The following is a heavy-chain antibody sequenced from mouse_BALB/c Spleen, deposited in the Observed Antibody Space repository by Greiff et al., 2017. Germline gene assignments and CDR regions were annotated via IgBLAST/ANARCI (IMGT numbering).Heavy chain of an antibody. J-gene: IGHJ1*01. Sequence: VKLMESGPGLVAPSQSLSITCTVSGFSLTGYGVNWVRQPPGKGLEWLGMIWGDGSTDYNSALKSRLSISKDNSKSQVFLKMNSLQTDDTARYYCARTTMITSWYFDVWGAGTTVTVSS. V-gene: IGHV2-6-7*01. CDR3: ARTTMITSWYFDV. CDR1: GFSLTGYG. CDR2: IWGDGST. D-gene: IGHD2-4*01.